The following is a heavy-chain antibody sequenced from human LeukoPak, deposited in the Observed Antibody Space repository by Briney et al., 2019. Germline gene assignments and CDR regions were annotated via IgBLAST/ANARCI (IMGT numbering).Heavy chain of an antibody. J-gene: IGHJ4*02. D-gene: IGHD4/OR15-4a*01. Sequence: GGSLRLSCAASGFTFNNYSMNWVRQAPGKGLEWVSSISAGSTYIHYADSVKGRFTISRDNARRSLFMQMNSLRAEDTAVYYCVRDGATRLEFDYWGQGTLVTVSS. CDR2: ISAGSTYI. V-gene: IGHV3-21*01. CDR3: VRDGATRLEFDY. CDR1: GFTFNNYS.